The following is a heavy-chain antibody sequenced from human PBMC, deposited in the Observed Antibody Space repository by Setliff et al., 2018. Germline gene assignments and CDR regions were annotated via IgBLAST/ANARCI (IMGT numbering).Heavy chain of an antibody. CDR1: GFTFNTYA. CDR2: ISDTALGI. Sequence: GSLRLSCAASGFTFNTYAMSWVRQPPGKGLEWVSSISDTALGIYYADSVRGRFTISRDNSKKTLYLQMNSLRAEDTAVYYCVKDVVGYSSTWPKRDYFDYWGQGTLVTDSS. J-gene: IGHJ4*02. CDR3: VKDVVGYSSTWPKRDYFDY. V-gene: IGHV3-23*01. D-gene: IGHD6-13*01.